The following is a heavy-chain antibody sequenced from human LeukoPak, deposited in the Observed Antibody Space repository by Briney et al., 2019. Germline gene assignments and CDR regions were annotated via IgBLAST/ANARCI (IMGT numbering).Heavy chain of an antibody. D-gene: IGHD6-25*01. CDR3: ARAPVSDWFDP. V-gene: IGHV1-2*06. Sequence: GASVKVSCKASGYTFTGYYMHWVPQAPGHGLEWMGRINPNIGDTDYAQKFQGRVTMTSDTSITTAYMDLSRLISDDTAVYYCARAPVSDWFDPWGQGTLVTVSS. J-gene: IGHJ5*02. CDR2: INPNIGDT. CDR1: GYTFTGYY.